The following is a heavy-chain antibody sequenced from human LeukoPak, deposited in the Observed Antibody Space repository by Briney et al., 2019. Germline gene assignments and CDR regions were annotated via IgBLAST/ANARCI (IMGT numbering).Heavy chain of an antibody. CDR2: IGGSGGRT. V-gene: IGHV3-23*01. CDR1: GFTFSSYA. J-gene: IGHJ6*03. CDR3: AKNGDRGAYCTGGTCYPYFYYYMDV. D-gene: IGHD2-15*01. Sequence: VGSLRLSCAGSGFTFSSYAMSWVRQAPGKGLEWVSGIGGSGGRTYYADSVKGRFTISRDNSKNTLYLQMNSLRAEDTAIYYCAKNGDRGAYCTGGTCYPYFYYYMDVWGKGTTVTI.